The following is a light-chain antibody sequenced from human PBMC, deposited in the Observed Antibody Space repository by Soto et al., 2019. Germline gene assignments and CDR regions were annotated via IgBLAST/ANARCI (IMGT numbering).Light chain of an antibody. CDR3: AAWDDSRGV. CDR1: SSNIGSNY. V-gene: IGLV1-47*01. CDR2: RDN. Sequence: QSVLTQPPSASGTPGQRVTISCSGSSSNIGSNYVYWYQQLPGTAPKLLIYRDNQRPSGVPDRFSASKSGTSASLAISGLRSEDEADYYCAAWDDSRGVFGGGTKLTVL. J-gene: IGLJ2*01.